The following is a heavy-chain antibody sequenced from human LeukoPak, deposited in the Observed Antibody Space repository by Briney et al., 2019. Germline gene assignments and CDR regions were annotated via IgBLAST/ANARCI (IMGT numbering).Heavy chain of an antibody. V-gene: IGHV3-21*01. CDR3: AREMVSRVIAVAGDYYYYYMDV. J-gene: IGHJ6*03. CDR2: ISSSSSYI. CDR1: GFTFISFA. D-gene: IGHD6-19*01. Sequence: GGTLRLSCAASGFTFISFAMSWVRQAPGKGLEWVSSISSSSSYIYYADSVKGRFTISRDNAKNSLYLQMNSLRAEDTAVYYCAREMVSRVIAVAGDYYYYYMDVWGKGTTVTISS.